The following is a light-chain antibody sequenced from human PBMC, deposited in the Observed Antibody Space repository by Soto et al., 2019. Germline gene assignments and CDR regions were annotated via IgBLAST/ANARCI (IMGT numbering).Light chain of an antibody. V-gene: IGLV2-14*01. J-gene: IGLJ1*01. Sequence: QSAQSRPSSISGSPGQSISISCTVTGSNVGGYNYVSWYQQHPGKAPKLIIYEVTNRPSGVSHRFSGSNPGNTASLTISGLKPEDQADYYCSSFTSSSTLPYVFGTGTKVTVL. CDR3: SSFTSSSTLPYV. CDR2: EVT. CDR1: GSNVGGYNY.